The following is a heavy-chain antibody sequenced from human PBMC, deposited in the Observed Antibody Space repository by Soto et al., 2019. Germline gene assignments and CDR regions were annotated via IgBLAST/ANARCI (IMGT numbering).Heavy chain of an antibody. D-gene: IGHD4-4*01. CDR3: ARGNRNYYYGFDV. CDR2: IKPDGSEQ. V-gene: IGHV3-7*01. Sequence: VGSLRLSCAASEFTFDKYYMTWVRQAPGKGPEWVANIKPDGSEQYYVDSVKGRFTISRDNANNSLYLQMNSLRAEDTAVYFCARGNRNYYYGFDVWGQGTTVTVSS. CDR1: EFTFDKYY. J-gene: IGHJ6*02.